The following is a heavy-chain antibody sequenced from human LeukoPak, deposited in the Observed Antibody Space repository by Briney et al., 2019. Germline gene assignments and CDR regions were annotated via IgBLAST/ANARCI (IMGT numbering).Heavy chain of an antibody. CDR2: IHTSGNT. J-gene: IGHJ3*02. CDR1: GGSVSSGNFY. CDR3: ARDRGGDSFDI. V-gene: IGHV4-61*02. Sequence: SQTLSLTCTVSGGSVSSGNFYWTWIRQPAGNQLEWIGRIHTSGNTNHNPSLWSRVTISTDTSKNQFSLALNFVTAADTAVYYCARDRGGDSFDIWGQGTTVTVSS. D-gene: IGHD2-21*01.